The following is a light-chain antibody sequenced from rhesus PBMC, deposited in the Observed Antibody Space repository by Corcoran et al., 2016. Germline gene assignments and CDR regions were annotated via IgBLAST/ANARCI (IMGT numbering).Light chain of an antibody. J-gene: IGKJ1*01. V-gene: IGKV1-69*01. CDR2: GAS. CDR3: QQRDNSPRT. CDR1: QSISSW. Sequence: DIQMPQSPSSLSASVGDTVTITCRASQSISSWLAWSEQKPGKATKLLNYGASKLETGVPSRFSGSGSGTDFILIIRSLQPEDMATYYCQQRDNSPRTFGQGTRVEIK.